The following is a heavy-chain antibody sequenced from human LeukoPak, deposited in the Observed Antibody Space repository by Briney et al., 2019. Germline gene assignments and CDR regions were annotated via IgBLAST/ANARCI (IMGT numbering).Heavy chain of an antibody. J-gene: IGHJ5*02. CDR3: ARAAMVATDGGQSGWFDP. CDR2: INPSGGST. CDR1: GYTFTSYY. Sequence: ASVKVSCKASGYTFTSYYMHWVRQAPGQGLEWMGIINPSGGSTSYAQKFQGRVTMTRDTSTSTVYMELSSLRSEDTAVYYCARAAMVATDGGQSGWFDPWGQGTLVTVSS. D-gene: IGHD4/OR15-4a*01. V-gene: IGHV1-46*01.